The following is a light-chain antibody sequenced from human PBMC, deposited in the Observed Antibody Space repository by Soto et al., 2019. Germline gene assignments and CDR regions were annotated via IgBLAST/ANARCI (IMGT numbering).Light chain of an antibody. J-gene: IGLJ1*01. CDR2: EVS. CDR3: YSYAGSSTFV. Sequence: QSVLTQPASVSGSPGQSITISCTGTSSDVGSYNLVSWYQQHPGKAPKLMIYEVSKRPSGVSNRFSGSKSGNTASLTISGLQAEDEADYECYSYAGSSTFVFGTGPKVTGL. CDR1: SSDVGSYNL. V-gene: IGLV2-23*02.